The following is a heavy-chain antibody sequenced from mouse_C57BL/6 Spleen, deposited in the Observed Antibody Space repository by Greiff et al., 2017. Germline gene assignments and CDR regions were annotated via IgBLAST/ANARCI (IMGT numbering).Heavy chain of an antibody. CDR2: ISSGGSYT. D-gene: IGHD1-1*01. CDR3: ARHPFYGSSYFDY. Sequence: EVKLVESGGDLVKPGGSLKLSCAASGFTFSSYGMSWVRQTPDKRLEWVATISSGGSYTYYPDSVKGRFTISRDNAKNTLYLQMSSLKSEDTAMYYGARHPFYGSSYFDYWGQGTTLTVSS. V-gene: IGHV5-6*01. CDR1: GFTFSSYG. J-gene: IGHJ2*01.